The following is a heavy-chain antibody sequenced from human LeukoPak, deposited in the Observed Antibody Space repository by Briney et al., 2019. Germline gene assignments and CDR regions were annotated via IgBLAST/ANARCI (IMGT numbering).Heavy chain of an antibody. CDR3: ASLSWFDP. CDR1: GFTFSAYW. V-gene: IGHV4-34*01. J-gene: IGHJ5*02. Sequence: GSLRLSCAGSGFTFSAYWMTWVRQPPGKGLEWIGEINHSGSTNYNPSLKSRVTISVDTSKNQFSLKLSSVTAADTAVYYCASLSWFDPWGQGTLVTVSS. CDR2: INHSGST.